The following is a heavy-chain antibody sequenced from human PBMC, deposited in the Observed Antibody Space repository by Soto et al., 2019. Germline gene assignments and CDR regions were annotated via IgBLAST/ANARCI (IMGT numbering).Heavy chain of an antibody. CDR2: ISYDGSNK. D-gene: IGHD4-17*01. V-gene: IGHV3-30*18. J-gene: IGHJ2*01. CDR3: AKDANYGDNRYFDL. CDR1: GFTFSSYG. Sequence: GGSLRLSCAASGFTFSSYGMHWVRQAPGKGLEWGAVISYDGSNKYYADSVEGRFTISRDNSKNPLYLQMNSLRDEDTAVYYCAKDANYGDNRYFDLWGRGTLVTVSS.